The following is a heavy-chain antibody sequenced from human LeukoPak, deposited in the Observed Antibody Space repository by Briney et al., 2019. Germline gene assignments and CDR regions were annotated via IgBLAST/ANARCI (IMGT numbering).Heavy chain of an antibody. CDR2: INSDGSTT. CDR1: GFTFSTYW. CDR3: ARGILGSSGWRSGFDP. V-gene: IGHV3-74*01. D-gene: IGHD6-25*01. Sequence: GGSLRLSCAASGFTFSTYWMHWVRQAPGKGLVWVSRINSDGSTTNYADSVKGRFTISRDNAKNTLYLQMNSLRAEDTAVYYCARGILGSSGWRSGFDPWGQGTLVTVSS. J-gene: IGHJ5*02.